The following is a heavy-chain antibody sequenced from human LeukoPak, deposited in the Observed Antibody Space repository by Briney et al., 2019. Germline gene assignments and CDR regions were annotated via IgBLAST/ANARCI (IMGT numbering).Heavy chain of an antibody. V-gene: IGHV4-59*13. CDR2: IYYSGST. Sequence: SETLSLTCTVSGGPISSYYWRWMRQPPGRAREGIGYIYYSGSTNYNPSLKSRVTISIDTSKNQFSLKLSSVTAADTAVYYCARGIVGATWYYLDYWGQGTLVTVSS. J-gene: IGHJ4*02. CDR1: GGPISSYY. D-gene: IGHD1-26*01. CDR3: ARGIVGATWYYLDY.